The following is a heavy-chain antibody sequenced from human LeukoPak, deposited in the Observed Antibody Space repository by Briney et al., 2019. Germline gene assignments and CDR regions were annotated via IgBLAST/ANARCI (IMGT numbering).Heavy chain of an antibody. J-gene: IGHJ6*02. V-gene: IGHV1-18*01. D-gene: IGHD6-6*01. CDR3: AREEYSSSFYYYYGMDV. CDR2: ISAYNGNT. Sequence: ASVKVSCKASGYTLTSYGISWVRQAPGQGLEWMGWISAYNGNTNYAQKLQGRVTMTTDTSTSTAYMELRSLRSDDTAVYYCAREEYSSSFYYYYGMDVWGQGTTVTVSS. CDR1: GYTLTSYG.